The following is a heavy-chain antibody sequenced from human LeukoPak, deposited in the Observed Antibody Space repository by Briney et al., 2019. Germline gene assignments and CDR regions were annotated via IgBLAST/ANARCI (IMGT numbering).Heavy chain of an antibody. CDR1: GYTFPTYS. D-gene: IGHD1-26*01. CDR3: ALPGGSYEY. Sequence: ASVKVSCKASGYTFPTYSISWVRQAPGQGLEWMGWISAYNGNTNYVEKFQGRVTMTTDTSTSTAYMELRSLRSDDTAVYYCALPGGSYEYWGQGTLVTVSS. J-gene: IGHJ4*02. V-gene: IGHV1-18*01. CDR2: ISAYNGNT.